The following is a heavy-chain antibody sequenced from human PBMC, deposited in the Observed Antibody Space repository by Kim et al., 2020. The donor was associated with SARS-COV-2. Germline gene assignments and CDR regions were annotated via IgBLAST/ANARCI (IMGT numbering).Heavy chain of an antibody. J-gene: IGHJ4*02. CDR1: GGSISSYY. Sequence: SETLSLTCTVSGGSISSYYWSWIRQPPGKGLEWIGYIYYSGSTNYNPSLKSRVTISVDTSKNQFSLKLSSVTAADTAMYYCARSYCGGDCHFDYWGQGTL. D-gene: IGHD2-21*02. V-gene: IGHV4-59*01. CDR2: IYYSGST. CDR3: ARSYCGGDCHFDY.